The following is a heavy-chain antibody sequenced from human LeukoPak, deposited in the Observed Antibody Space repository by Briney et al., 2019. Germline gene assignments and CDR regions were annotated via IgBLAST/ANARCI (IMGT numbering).Heavy chain of an antibody. Sequence: GSLRLSCAASGFTFSSYTMHWVRQAPGKGLEWVAVISYDGSNKYYADSVKGRFTISRDNSKNTLYLQMNSLRAEDTAVYYCAREYGSGSPNYYYYGMDVWGQGTTVTVSS. J-gene: IGHJ6*02. CDR2: ISYDGSNK. D-gene: IGHD3-10*01. V-gene: IGHV3-30*04. CDR1: GFTFSSYT. CDR3: AREYGSGSPNYYYYGMDV.